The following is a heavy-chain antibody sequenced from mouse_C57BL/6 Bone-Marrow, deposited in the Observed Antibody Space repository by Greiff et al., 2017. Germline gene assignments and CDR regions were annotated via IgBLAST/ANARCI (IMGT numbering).Heavy chain of an antibody. Sequence: QVQLQQSGAELVQPGASVKMSCKASGYTFTSYWITWVKQRPGQGLEWIGDIYPGSGSTNYNEKIKSKATLTVETSSSTAYMQLSSLTSEDSAVYYCARDYDLFAYWGQGTLVTVSA. CDR3: ARDYDLFAY. CDR1: GYTFTSYW. CDR2: IYPGSGST. J-gene: IGHJ3*01. V-gene: IGHV1-55*01. D-gene: IGHD2-4*01.